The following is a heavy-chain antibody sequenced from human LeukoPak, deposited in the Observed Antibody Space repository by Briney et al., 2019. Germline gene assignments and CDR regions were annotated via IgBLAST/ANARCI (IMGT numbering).Heavy chain of an antibody. D-gene: IGHD3-22*01. Sequence: ASVKVSCKASGYTFTGYYMHWVRQAPGQGLEWMGRINPNSGGTNYAQKFQGRVTMTRDTSISTAYMELSRLRSDDTAAYYCARMYYYDSSGYYYDAFDIWGQGTMVTVSS. J-gene: IGHJ3*02. CDR1: GYTFTGYY. CDR3: ARMYYYDSSGYYYDAFDI. V-gene: IGHV1-2*06. CDR2: INPNSGGT.